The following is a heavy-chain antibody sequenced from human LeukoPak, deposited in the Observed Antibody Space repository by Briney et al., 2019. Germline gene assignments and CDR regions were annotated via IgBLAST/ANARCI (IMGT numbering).Heavy chain of an antibody. CDR3: ARGTDFDY. Sequence: GGSLRLSCAASGFTFSSYEMNWVRQAPGKGPEWVSYISSSGSTTYSADSVKGRFTISRDNAKNSLYLQMNSLRAEDTAVYYCARGTDFDYWGQGTLVTVSS. V-gene: IGHV3-48*03. CDR1: GFTFSSYE. J-gene: IGHJ4*02. CDR2: ISSSGSTT. D-gene: IGHD1-14*01.